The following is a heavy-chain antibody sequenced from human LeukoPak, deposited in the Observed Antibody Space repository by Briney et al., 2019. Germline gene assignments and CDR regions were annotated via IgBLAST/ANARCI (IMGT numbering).Heavy chain of an antibody. Sequence: GASVKVSCKVSGYTLTELSMHWVRQAPGKGLEWMGGFDPEDGETIYAQKFQGRVTMTEDTSTDTAYMELSSLRSEDTAVYYCARGPRRARYGSGSYVHYFDYWGQGTLVTVSS. V-gene: IGHV1-24*01. D-gene: IGHD3-10*01. CDR1: GYTLTELS. CDR3: ARGPRRARYGSGSYVHYFDY. CDR2: FDPEDGET. J-gene: IGHJ4*02.